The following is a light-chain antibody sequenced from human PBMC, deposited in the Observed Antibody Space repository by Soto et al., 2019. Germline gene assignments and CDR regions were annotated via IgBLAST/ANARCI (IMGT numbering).Light chain of an antibody. CDR3: QQRFDWPKIT. CDR1: ETIRGL. V-gene: IGKV3-11*01. J-gene: IGKJ5*01. Sequence: EIVLTQSPATLSLPPGERATLSCRASETIRGLLAWYQQRPGQPPRLLIYDASNRATGIPARFSGSGSGTDFTLTISSLEPEDFGVFYCQQRFDWPKITFGQGTRLEIK. CDR2: DAS.